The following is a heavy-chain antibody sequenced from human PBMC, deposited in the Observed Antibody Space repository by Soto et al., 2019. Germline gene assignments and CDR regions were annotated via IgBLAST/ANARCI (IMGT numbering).Heavy chain of an antibody. Sequence: SETLSLTCTVSGGTISSYYWTWIRQPPGKGLEWIGIMYNSGSTHYNPSLKSRVTISLDTSKNQFSLNLTSVTAADTAVYYCGRRTPVAGGWLDSWGQGTLVTVSS. D-gene: IGHD6-19*01. V-gene: IGHV4-4*08. CDR3: GRRTPVAGGWLDS. J-gene: IGHJ5*01. CDR1: GGTISSYY. CDR2: MYNSGST.